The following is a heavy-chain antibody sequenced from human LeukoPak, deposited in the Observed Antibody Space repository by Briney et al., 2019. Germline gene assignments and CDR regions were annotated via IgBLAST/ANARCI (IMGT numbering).Heavy chain of an antibody. Sequence: GGSLRLSCVASGFPFSSYAMNWVRQAPGKGLEWVSTISGSGGGTYYADSGKGRFTISRNKSKNTVYLQMNSLRAEDTAVYYCAKERGYGYNHIDYWGQGTLVTVSS. V-gene: IGHV3-23*01. CDR1: GFPFSSYA. CDR3: AKERGYGYNHIDY. J-gene: IGHJ4*02. CDR2: ISGSGGGT. D-gene: IGHD5-24*01.